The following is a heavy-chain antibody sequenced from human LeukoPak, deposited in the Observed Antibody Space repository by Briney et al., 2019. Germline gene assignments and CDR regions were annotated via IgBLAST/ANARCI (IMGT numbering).Heavy chain of an antibody. D-gene: IGHD3-22*01. Sequence: GGSLRLSCAVSGITVSNYGMSWVRQAPGKGLEWVAGISGSGGSTNYADSVKGRFSIFRDNPKNTLYLQMNSLRAEDTAVYFCAKRGVVIRVILVGFHKEAYYFDSWGQGALVTVSS. J-gene: IGHJ4*02. CDR2: ISGSGGST. CDR1: GITVSNYG. V-gene: IGHV3-23*01. CDR3: AKRGVVIRVILVGFHKEAYYFDS.